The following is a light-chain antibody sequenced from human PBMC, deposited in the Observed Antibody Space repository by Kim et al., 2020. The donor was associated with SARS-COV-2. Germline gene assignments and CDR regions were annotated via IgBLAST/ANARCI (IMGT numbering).Light chain of an antibody. Sequence: TIPSSCAGTSSELGGYNYISRYQTHPGNAPQLMIYDVSSRPSGVSHRFSGSKSGNTASLTISGLQAEDEADYYCSSYSRSSPVLFGGGTQLTVL. CDR3: SSYSRSSPVL. J-gene: IGLJ2*01. CDR2: DVS. CDR1: SSELGGYNY. V-gene: IGLV2-14*03.